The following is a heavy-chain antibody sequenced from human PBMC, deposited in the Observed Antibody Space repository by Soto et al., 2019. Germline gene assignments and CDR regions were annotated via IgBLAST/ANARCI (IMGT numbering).Heavy chain of an antibody. Sequence: QVQLVQSGAEVKKPGASVRVSCKVSGYILIDSSMNWVRQAPGKGLEWMGGFDPEDGERIYAQNFKGRVTMTDDTSTDTAYMELSRRISEYTAVSYCGTNAKLLNPTGDALAFWGQGTLVIVSS. CDR3: GTNAKLLNPTGDALAF. CDR1: GYILIDSS. J-gene: IGHJ3*01. CDR2: FDPEDGER. V-gene: IGHV1-24*01.